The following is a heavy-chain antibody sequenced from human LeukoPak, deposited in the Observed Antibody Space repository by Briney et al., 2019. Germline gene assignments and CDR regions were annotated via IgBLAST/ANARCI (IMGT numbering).Heavy chain of an antibody. CDR2: MNPNSGNT. Sequence: GASVKVSCTASGYTFTSYDINWVRQPTGQGLEWMGWMNPNSGNTGYAQKFQGRGTMTRNTSISTAYMELSSLRSEDTAVYYCARGGRGYSYGLLRVFDYWGQGTLVTVSS. J-gene: IGHJ4*02. D-gene: IGHD5-18*01. CDR3: ARGGRGYSYGLLRVFDY. V-gene: IGHV1-8*01. CDR1: GYTFTSYD.